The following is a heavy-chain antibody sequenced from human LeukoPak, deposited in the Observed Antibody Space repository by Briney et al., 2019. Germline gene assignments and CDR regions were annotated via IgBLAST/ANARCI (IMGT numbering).Heavy chain of an antibody. CDR2: ISGSGGST. V-gene: IGHV3-23*01. CDR1: GFTFSSYA. CDR3: AKFMGEAVAGTLTGNPLWGFQH. J-gene: IGHJ1*01. Sequence: PGGSLRLSCAASGFTFSSYAMSWVRQAPGKGLEWVSAISGSGGSTYYADSVKGRFTISRDNSKNTLYLQMNSLRAEDTAVYYCAKFMGEAVAGTLTGNPLWGFQHWGQGTLVTVSS. D-gene: IGHD6-19*01.